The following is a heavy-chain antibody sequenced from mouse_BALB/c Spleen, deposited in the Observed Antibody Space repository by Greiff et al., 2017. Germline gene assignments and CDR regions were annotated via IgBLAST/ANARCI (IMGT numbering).Heavy chain of an antibody. CDR3: ARPLYYGSSPWFAY. Sequence: EVQLVESGGGLVKPGGSLKLSCAASGFAFSSYDMSWVRQTPEKRLEWVAYISSGGGSTYYPDTVKGRFTISRDNAKNTLYLQMSSLKSEDTAMYYCARPLYYGSSPWFAYWGQGTLVTVSA. CDR1: GFAFSSYD. D-gene: IGHD1-1*01. V-gene: IGHV5-12-1*01. J-gene: IGHJ3*01. CDR2: ISSGGGST.